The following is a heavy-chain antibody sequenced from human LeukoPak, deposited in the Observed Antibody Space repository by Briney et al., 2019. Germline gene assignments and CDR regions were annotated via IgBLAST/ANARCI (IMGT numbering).Heavy chain of an antibody. CDR3: ARQHYYGSGSLDY. Sequence: PSETLSLTCTVSGGSISSGSYYWGWIRQPPGKGLEWIGSIYYSGSTYYNPSLKSRVTISVDTSKNQFSLKLSSVTAADTAVYYCARQHYYGSGSLDYWGQGTLVTVSS. CDR1: GGSISSGSYY. CDR2: IYYSGST. J-gene: IGHJ4*02. D-gene: IGHD3-10*01. V-gene: IGHV4-39*01.